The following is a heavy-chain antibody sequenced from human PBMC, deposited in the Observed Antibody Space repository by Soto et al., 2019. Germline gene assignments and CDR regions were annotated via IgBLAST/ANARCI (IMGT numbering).Heavy chain of an antibody. Sequence: SETLSLTCAVSGGSFSGYYWSWIRQPPGKGLEWIGEINHSGSTNYNPSLKSRVTISVDTSKNQFSLKLSSVTAADTAVYYCASLLRVGVGYDMDVWGQGTRVTVSS. CDR1: GGSFSGYY. J-gene: IGHJ6*02. CDR3: ASLLRVGVGYDMDV. CDR2: INHSGST. D-gene: IGHD3-3*01. V-gene: IGHV4-34*01.